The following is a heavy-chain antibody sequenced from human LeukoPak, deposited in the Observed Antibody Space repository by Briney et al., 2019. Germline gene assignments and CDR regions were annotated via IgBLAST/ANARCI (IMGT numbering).Heavy chain of an antibody. V-gene: IGHV3-30*02. CDR1: GFTFSSYG. CDR2: IRYDGSNK. J-gene: IGHJ4*02. D-gene: IGHD6-13*01. CDR3: AKDKGHIAAAGTAIDY. Sequence: PGGSLRLSCAASGFTFSSYGMHWVRQAPGKGLEGVAFIRYDGSNKYYADSVKGRFTISRDNSKNTLYLQMNSLRAEDTAVYYCAKDKGHIAAAGTAIDYWGQGTLVTVSS.